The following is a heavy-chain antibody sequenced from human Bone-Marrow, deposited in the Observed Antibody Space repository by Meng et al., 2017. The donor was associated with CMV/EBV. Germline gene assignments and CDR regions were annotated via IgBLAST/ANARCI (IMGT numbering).Heavy chain of an antibody. Sequence: SVKVSCKASGYTFTGYYMHWVRQAPGQGFEWMGRIIPILGIANYAQKFQGRVTITADKSTSTAYMELSSLRSEDTAVYYCARDLGEGQLVQGDYWGQGTLVTVAS. CDR3: ARDLGEGQLVQGDY. CDR2: IIPILGIA. J-gene: IGHJ4*02. D-gene: IGHD6-6*01. V-gene: IGHV1-69*04. CDR1: GYTFTGYY.